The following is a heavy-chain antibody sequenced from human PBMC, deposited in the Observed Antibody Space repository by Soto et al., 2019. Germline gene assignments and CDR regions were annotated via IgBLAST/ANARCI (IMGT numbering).Heavy chain of an antibody. J-gene: IGHJ2*01. V-gene: IGHV3-23*01. CDR2: IGGTSGST. CDR1: GFTFRNFV. CDR3: AKRRGDGYFDL. Sequence: EVQLLESGGGLVQPGGSLRLSCAASGFTFRNFVMGCVRRAPGKGLEWVSAIGGTSGSTYYADSVKGRFTISRDNSKKTVSLQMDSLRAEDTAVYYCAKRRGDGYFDLWGRGTLGTVSS. D-gene: IGHD7-27*01.